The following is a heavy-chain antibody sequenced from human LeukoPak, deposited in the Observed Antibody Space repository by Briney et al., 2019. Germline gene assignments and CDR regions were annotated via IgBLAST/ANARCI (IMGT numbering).Heavy chain of an antibody. CDR2: IYYSGST. CDR1: GFTFDDYA. V-gene: IGHV4-59*01. J-gene: IGHJ4*02. CDR3: ARAIDYGDISLYFDY. D-gene: IGHD4-17*01. Sequence: GSLRLSCAASGFTFDDYAMHWVRQAPGKGLEWIGYIYYSGSTNYNPSLRSRVTISVDTSKNQFSLKLSSVTAADTAVYYCARAIDYGDISLYFDYWGQGTLVTVSS.